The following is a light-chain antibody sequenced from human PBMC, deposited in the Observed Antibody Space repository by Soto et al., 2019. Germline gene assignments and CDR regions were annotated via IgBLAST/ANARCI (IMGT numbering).Light chain of an antibody. J-gene: IGKJ1*01. CDR3: QQTYNTPRT. Sequence: DIPMTQSPSSLSASVGDRVIITCRASQSIVSYLNWYQQKPGKAPKLLIYAASSLQSGVPSRFSGSGFGTDFTLIISSLQPEDFATYYCQQTYNTPRTFGQGTKVDIK. V-gene: IGKV1-39*01. CDR2: AAS. CDR1: QSIVSY.